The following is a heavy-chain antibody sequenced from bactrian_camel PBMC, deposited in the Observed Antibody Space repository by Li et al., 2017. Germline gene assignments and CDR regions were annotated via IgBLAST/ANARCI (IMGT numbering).Heavy chain of an antibody. Sequence: HVQLVESGGGSAQTGGSLNLTCVASGDMYRNTYLMAWFRQAPGKEREGVAVLDSVGSINYADSVKGRFTISQDDAKKTLYLQMNSLKPEDTAMYYCAADPGRCVHNFYDANRLAYKGQGTQVTVS. CDR1: GDMYRNTY. J-gene: IGHJ4*01. D-gene: IGHD1*01. CDR2: LDSVGSI. V-gene: IGHV3S53*01.